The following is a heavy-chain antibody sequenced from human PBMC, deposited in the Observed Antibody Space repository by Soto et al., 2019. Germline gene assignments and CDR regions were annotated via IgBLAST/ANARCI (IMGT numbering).Heavy chain of an antibody. CDR2: IIPILGIA. D-gene: IGHD6-19*01. J-gene: IGHJ3*02. V-gene: IGHV1-69*04. CDR3: ARDSSGPWGAFDI. Sequence: SVKVSCKASGGTFSSYTISWVRQAPGQGLEWMGRIIPILGIANYAQKFQGRVTITADKSTSTAYMELSSLRSEDTAVYYCARDSSGPWGAFDIWGQGTMVTVSS. CDR1: GGTFSSYT.